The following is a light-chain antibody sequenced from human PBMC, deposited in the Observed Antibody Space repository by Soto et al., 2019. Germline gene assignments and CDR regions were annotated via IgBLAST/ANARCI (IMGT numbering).Light chain of an antibody. Sequence: ILFAQSPDTLSLSPGERATLACRASQSVSSNYLAWYQQKLGQAPRLLIYDASRRATGIPDRFSGSGSGTVFTLTISRLEPEDFVVYYCQQYGRSGTFGQGTKVDIK. J-gene: IGKJ1*01. CDR3: QQYGRSGT. CDR2: DAS. CDR1: QSVSSNY. V-gene: IGKV3-20*01.